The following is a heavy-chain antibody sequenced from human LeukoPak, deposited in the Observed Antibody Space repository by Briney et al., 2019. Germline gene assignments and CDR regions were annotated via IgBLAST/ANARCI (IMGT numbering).Heavy chain of an antibody. Sequence: SETQSLTCTVSGGSISSYYWSWIRQPPGKGLEWIGYIYYSGSTNYNPSLKSQVTISVDTSKNQFPLKLSSVTAADTAVYYCAREEIRSWFDPWGQGTLVTVSS. CDR2: IYYSGST. CDR1: GGSISSYY. J-gene: IGHJ5*02. V-gene: IGHV4-59*01. D-gene: IGHD5-24*01. CDR3: AREEIRSWFDP.